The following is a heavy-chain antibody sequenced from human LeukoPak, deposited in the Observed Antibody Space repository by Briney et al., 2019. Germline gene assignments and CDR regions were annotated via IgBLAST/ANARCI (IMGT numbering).Heavy chain of an antibody. Sequence: ASVKVSCKASAYTFTGCYMHWVRQAPGQGLEWMGWINTNTGNPTYAQGFTGRFVFSLDTSVSTAYLQISSLKAEDTAVYYCAISPVYYDILTGYYKASPLDYWGQGTLVTVSS. V-gene: IGHV7-4-1*02. CDR1: AYTFTGCY. CDR2: INTNTGNP. CDR3: AISPVYYDILTGYYKASPLDY. D-gene: IGHD3-9*01. J-gene: IGHJ4*02.